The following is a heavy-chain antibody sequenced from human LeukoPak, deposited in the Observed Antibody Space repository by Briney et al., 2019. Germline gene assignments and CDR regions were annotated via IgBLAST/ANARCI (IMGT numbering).Heavy chain of an antibody. V-gene: IGHV4-59*01. D-gene: IGHD3-9*01. CDR3: ARGTSDYDIWSSDYYYMDV. J-gene: IGHJ6*03. CDR2: IYYSGST. CDR1: GGSISSYY. Sequence: SETLSLTCTVSGGSISSYYWSWIRQPPGKGLEWIGYIYYSGSTNYNPSLKSRVTISVDTSKNQFSLKLSSMTAADTAVYYCARGTSDYDIWSSDYYYMDVWGKGTTVTISS.